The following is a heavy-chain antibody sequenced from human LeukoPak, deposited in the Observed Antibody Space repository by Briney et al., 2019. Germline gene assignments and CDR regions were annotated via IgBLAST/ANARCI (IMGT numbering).Heavy chain of an antibody. D-gene: IGHD6-19*01. Sequence: ASGKVSCKVSGYTLTELSMHWVRQAPGKGLEWMGGFDPEDGETIYAQKFQGRVTMTEDTSTDTAYMELSSLRSEDTAVYYCATPYSSGWYVRGWFDPWGQGTLVTVSS. CDR2: FDPEDGET. V-gene: IGHV1-24*01. J-gene: IGHJ5*02. CDR1: GYTLTELS. CDR3: ATPYSSGWYVRGWFDP.